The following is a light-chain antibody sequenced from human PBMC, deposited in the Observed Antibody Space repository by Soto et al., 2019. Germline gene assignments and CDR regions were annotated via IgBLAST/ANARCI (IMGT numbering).Light chain of an antibody. J-gene: IGLJ2*01. CDR1: SSDVGGSDY. Sequence: QSALTQPASVSGSPGQSITISCSGTSSDVGGSDYVSWYQQHPGEAPKLMIYDVSYRPSGISNHFSGSKSGNTASLTISGLQAEDEADYFCSSYTSSAPGVLFGGGTKVTVL. CDR3: SSYTSSAPGVL. CDR2: DVS. V-gene: IGLV2-14*03.